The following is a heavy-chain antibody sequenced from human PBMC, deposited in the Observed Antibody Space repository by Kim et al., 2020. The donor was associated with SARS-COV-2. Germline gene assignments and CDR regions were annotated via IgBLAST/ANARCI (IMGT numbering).Heavy chain of an antibody. J-gene: IGHJ3*02. D-gene: IGHD6-19*01. CDR3: ARESRWLVREDAFDI. V-gene: IGHV3-48*03. Sequence: GSVKRRFTISRDNAKTSMYLQMNSLRAGDTAVYYCARESRWLVREDAFDIWGQGTMVTVSS.